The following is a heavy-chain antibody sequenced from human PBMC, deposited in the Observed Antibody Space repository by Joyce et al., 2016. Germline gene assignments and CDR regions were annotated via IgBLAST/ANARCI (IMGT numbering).Heavy chain of an antibody. CDR3: ARDTAMATGYYYHGMDV. D-gene: IGHD5-18*01. CDR1: GYTFTNYY. V-gene: IGHV1-46*01. Sequence: QVQLVQSGAEVKKPGASVKVSCKASGYTFTNYYIHWVRQAPGKGLEWMVVISPSGGSTDSAKKCQGRVTMTRDTSTSTVYMELSSLRSEDTAVYYCARDTAMATGYYYHGMDVWGQGTTVTVSS. J-gene: IGHJ6*02. CDR2: ISPSGGST.